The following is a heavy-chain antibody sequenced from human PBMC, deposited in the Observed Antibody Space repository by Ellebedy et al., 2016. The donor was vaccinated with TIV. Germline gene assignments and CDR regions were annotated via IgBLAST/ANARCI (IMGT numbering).Heavy chain of an antibody. CDR3: ARSPRTAMVKNYYYGMDV. CDR1: GFTFSSYG. D-gene: IGHD5-18*01. Sequence: GESLKISXAASGFTFSSYGMHWVRQAPGKGLEWVAVISYDGSNKYYADSVKGRFTISRDNSKNTLYLQMNSLRAEDTAVYYCARSPRTAMVKNYYYGMDVWGQGTTVTVSS. CDR2: ISYDGSNK. J-gene: IGHJ6*02. V-gene: IGHV3-30*03.